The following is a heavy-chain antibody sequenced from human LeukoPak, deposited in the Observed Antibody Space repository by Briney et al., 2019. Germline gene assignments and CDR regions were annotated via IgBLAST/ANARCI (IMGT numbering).Heavy chain of an antibody. CDR1: GYSISSGYY. CDR3: ARRDYGSGSYYPSDDY. Sequence: WETLSLTCAVSGYSISSGYYWGWIRQPPGKGLEWIGSIYHSGSTYYNPSLKSRVTISVDTSKNQFSLKLSSVTAADTAVYYCARRDYGSGSYYPSDDYWGQGTLVTVSS. CDR2: IYHSGST. V-gene: IGHV4-38-2*01. D-gene: IGHD3-10*01. J-gene: IGHJ4*02.